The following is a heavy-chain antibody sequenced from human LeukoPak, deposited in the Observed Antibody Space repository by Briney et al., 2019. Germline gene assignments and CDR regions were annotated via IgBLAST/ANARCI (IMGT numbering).Heavy chain of an antibody. CDR3: ARDQMGYGLDY. CDR1: SGSINNHY. Sequence: SETLSLTCIVSSGSINNHYWSWIRQPPGKGLEWIGYIYDSWNTNYNPSLKSRVTISIDTSKNQFSLNLISVTAADTAVYYCARDQMGYGLDYWGQGTLVTVSS. CDR2: IYDSWNT. J-gene: IGHJ4*02. V-gene: IGHV4-59*11. D-gene: IGHD5-18*01.